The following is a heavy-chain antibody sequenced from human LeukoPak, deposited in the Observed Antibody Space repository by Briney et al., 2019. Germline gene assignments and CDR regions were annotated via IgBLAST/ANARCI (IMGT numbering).Heavy chain of an antibody. J-gene: IGHJ5*02. V-gene: IGHV3-30*03. Sequence: GGSLRLSCAASGFTFSSYGMHWVRQAPGKGLEWVAVISYDGSNKYYADSVKGRFTISRDNSKNTLYLQMNSLRAEDTAVYYCARVDVGYNWNSGDRWGQGTLVTVSS. D-gene: IGHD1-7*01. CDR2: ISYDGSNK. CDR3: ARVDVGYNWNSGDR. CDR1: GFTFSSYG.